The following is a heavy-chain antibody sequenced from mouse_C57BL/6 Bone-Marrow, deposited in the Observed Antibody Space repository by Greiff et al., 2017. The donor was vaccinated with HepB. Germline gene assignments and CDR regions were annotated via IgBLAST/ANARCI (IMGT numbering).Heavy chain of an antibody. D-gene: IGHD4-1*01. CDR1: GYSITSGYY. V-gene: IGHV3-6*01. CDR2: ISYDGSN. CDR3: ARTGGGVDY. Sequence: ESGPGLVKPSQSLSLTCSVTGYSITSGYYWNWIRQFPGNKLEWMGYISYDGSNNYNPSLKNRISITRDTSKNQFFLKLNSVTTEDTATYYCARTGGGVDYWGQGTTLTVSS. J-gene: IGHJ2*01.